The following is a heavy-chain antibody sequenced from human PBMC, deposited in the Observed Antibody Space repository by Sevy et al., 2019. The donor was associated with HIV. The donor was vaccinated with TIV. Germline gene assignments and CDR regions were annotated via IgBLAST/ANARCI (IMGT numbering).Heavy chain of an antibody. CDR1: GGSISSYY. Sequence: SETLSLTCTVSGGSISSYYWSWIRQPPGKGLEWIGYIYYSGSTNYNPSLKSRVTISVDTSKNQFYLKLSSVTAADTAVYYCARSGPPTVTYYYYGMDVWGQGTTVTVSS. CDR3: ARSGPPTVTYYYYGMDV. CDR2: IYYSGST. D-gene: IGHD4-4*01. J-gene: IGHJ6*02. V-gene: IGHV4-59*01.